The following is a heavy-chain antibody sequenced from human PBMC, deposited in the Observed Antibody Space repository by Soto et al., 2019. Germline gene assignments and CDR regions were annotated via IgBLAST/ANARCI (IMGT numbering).Heavy chain of an antibody. CDR1: GTSISSYY. Sequence: SETLSLTCTVSGTSISSYYWSWIRQPPGKGLEWIANIHYSGTTNYNPSLASRVTLSVDTSKNQFSLKMTSVTAADRAMYFCARYNSYDIDYWGRGTLVTVS. D-gene: IGHD1-1*01. CDR3: ARYNSYDIDY. CDR2: IHYSGTT. J-gene: IGHJ4*02. V-gene: IGHV4-59*01.